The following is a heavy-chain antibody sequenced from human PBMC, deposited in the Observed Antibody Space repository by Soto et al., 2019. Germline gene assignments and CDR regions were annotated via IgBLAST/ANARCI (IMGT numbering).Heavy chain of an antibody. V-gene: IGHV1-18*01. CDR2: ISAYNGNT. CDR3: AKNGHPPYYYYGMDV. J-gene: IGHJ6*02. CDR1: GYTFTSYG. D-gene: IGHD2-8*01. Sequence: ASVKVSCKASGYTFTSYGISWVRQAPGQGLEWMGWISAYNGNTNYAQKLQDRVTMTIDRSTTTAYLELRSPTSDDTAVYYCAKNGHPPYYYYGMDVWGQGTTVTVSS.